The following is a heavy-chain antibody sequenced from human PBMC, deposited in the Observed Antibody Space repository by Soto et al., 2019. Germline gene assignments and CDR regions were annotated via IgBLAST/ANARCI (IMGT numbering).Heavy chain of an antibody. D-gene: IGHD3-10*01. V-gene: IGHV4-31*03. CDR2: IYYSGST. CDR1: GGSISSGGYY. CDR3: ARDGSRPGGMDV. J-gene: IGHJ6*02. Sequence: SETLSLTCTVSGGSISSGGYYWSWIRQHPGKGLEWIGYIYYSGSTYYNPSLKSRVTISVDTSKNQFSLKLSSVTAADTAVYYCARDGSRPGGMDVWGQGTTVTVSS.